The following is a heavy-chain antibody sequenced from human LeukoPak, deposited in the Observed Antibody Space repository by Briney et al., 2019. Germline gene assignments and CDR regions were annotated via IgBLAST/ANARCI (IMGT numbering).Heavy chain of an antibody. CDR1: GFTFSSYS. CDR3: ARHRSGAYGNLQAFDI. CDR2: ISFSSNYI. V-gene: IGHV3-21*01. J-gene: IGHJ3*02. Sequence: PGGSLRLSCAASGFTFSSYSMNWVRQAPGKGLEWVSSISFSSNYIYYADSVKGRFTISRDNAKNSLYLQMNSLRAEDTAVYYCARHRSGAYGNLQAFDIWGQGTMVTVSS. D-gene: IGHD3-10*01.